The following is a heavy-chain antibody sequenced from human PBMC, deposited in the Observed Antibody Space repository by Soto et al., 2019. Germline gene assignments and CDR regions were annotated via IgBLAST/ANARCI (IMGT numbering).Heavy chain of an antibody. CDR2: ISWNSGSI. CDR1: GFTFDDYA. J-gene: IGHJ2*01. D-gene: IGHD1-26*01. V-gene: IGHV3-9*01. Sequence: DVQLVESGGGLVQPGRSLRLSCAASGFTFDDYAMHWVRQAPGKGLEWVSGISWNSGSIGYADSVKGRFTISRDNAKNSLYLHMNSLRAEDTALYYCAKDMGGPYQWELLGWYFDLWGRGTLVTVSS. CDR3: AKDMGGPYQWELLGWYFDL.